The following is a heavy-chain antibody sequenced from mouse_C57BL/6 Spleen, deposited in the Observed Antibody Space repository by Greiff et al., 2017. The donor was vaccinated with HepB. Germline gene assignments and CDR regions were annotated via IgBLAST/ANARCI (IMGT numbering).Heavy chain of an antibody. CDR2: INPNNGGT. J-gene: IGHJ4*01. V-gene: IGHV1-26*01. Sequence: VQLQQSGPELVKPGASVKISCKASGYTFTDYYMNWVKQSHGKSLEWIGAINPNNGGTSYNQKFKGKATLTVDKSSSTAYMELRSLTSEYSAVYYCARGAMDYWGQGTSVTVSS. CDR3: ARGAMDY. CDR1: GYTFTDYY.